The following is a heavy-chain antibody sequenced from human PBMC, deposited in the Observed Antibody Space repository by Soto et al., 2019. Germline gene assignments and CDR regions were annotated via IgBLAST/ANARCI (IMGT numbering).Heavy chain of an antibody. CDR1: GGSISSGGYY. J-gene: IGHJ4*02. CDR3: ARTTYYGSGSYYTDYFDY. D-gene: IGHD3-10*01. V-gene: IGHV4-31*03. Sequence: SETLSLTCTVSGGSISSGGYYWSWIRQHPGKGLEWIGYIYYSGSTYYNPSLKSRVTISVDTSKNQFSLKLSSVTAADTAVYYCARTTYYGSGSYYTDYFDYWGQGTLVTVSS. CDR2: IYYSGST.